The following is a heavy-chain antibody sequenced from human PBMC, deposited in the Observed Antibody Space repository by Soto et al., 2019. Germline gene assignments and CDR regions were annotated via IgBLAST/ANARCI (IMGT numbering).Heavy chain of an antibody. CDR3: ARVGVEQQLPSAPFDP. CDR2: IYHSGST. Sequence: PSETLSLTCAVSGGSISSGGYSWSWIRQPPGKGLEWIGYIYHSGSTYYNPSLKSRVTISVDRSKNQFSLKLSSVTAADTAVYYCARVGVEQQLPSAPFDPWGQGTLVTVSS. J-gene: IGHJ5*02. CDR1: GGSISSGGYS. D-gene: IGHD6-13*01. V-gene: IGHV4-30-2*01.